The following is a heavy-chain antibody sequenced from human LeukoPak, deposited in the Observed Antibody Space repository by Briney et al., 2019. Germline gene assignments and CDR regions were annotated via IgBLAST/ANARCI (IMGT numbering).Heavy chain of an antibody. CDR3: ARSGRTVTDLLYYYYGLDV. J-gene: IGHJ6*02. Sequence: GGSLRPSCAASGFTFSSYSINWVRQAPGKGLEWVSYISSSSSAIYYADSVKGRFTISRDNAKNSVYLHLNSLRAEDTAMYYCARSGRTVTDLLYYYYGLDVWGRGTTVTVSS. CDR1: GFTFSSYS. V-gene: IGHV3-48*01. D-gene: IGHD4-11*01. CDR2: ISSSSSAI.